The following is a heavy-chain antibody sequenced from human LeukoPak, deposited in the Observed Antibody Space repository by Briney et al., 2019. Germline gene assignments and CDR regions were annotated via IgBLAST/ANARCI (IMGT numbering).Heavy chain of an antibody. CDR2: IYHSGST. D-gene: IGHD4-17*01. Sequence: PSETLSLTCAVSGYSISSGYYWGWIRQPPGKGLEWIGSIYHSGSTYYNPSLKSRVTISVDTSKNQFSLKLSSVTAADTAVYYCAGADDYGDYSYYMDVWGKGTTVTVSS. CDR1: GYSISSGYY. V-gene: IGHV4-38-2*01. CDR3: AGADDYGDYSYYMDV. J-gene: IGHJ6*03.